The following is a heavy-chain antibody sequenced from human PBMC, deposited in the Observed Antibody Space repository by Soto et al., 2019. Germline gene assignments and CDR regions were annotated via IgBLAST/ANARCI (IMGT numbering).Heavy chain of an antibody. D-gene: IGHD1-1*01. V-gene: IGHV4-31*03. CDR3: ARWPQLEPRFYY. CDR2: IYYSGIT. J-gene: IGHJ4*02. CDR1: SGSISSGGYY. Sequence: TLSLTCTVSSGSISSGGYYWSWIRQHPGKGLEWIGYIYYSGITYYNPSLKSRVTISVDTSKNQFSLKLSSVTAADTAVYYCARWPQLEPRFYYWGQENLVTVS.